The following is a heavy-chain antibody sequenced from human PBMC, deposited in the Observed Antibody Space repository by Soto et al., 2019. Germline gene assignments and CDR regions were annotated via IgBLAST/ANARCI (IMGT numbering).Heavy chain of an antibody. D-gene: IGHD2-2*01. CDR2: ISYDGSNK. V-gene: IGHV3-30*18. Sequence: GSLRLSCAASGFTFSSYGMHWVRQAPGKGLEWVAVISYDGSNKYYADSVKGRFTISRDNSKNTLYLQMNSLRAEDTAVYYCAKDVDCSSTSCYRYYYYYGMDVWGQGTTVTVSS. CDR3: AKDVDCSSTSCYRYYYYYGMDV. CDR1: GFTFSSYG. J-gene: IGHJ6*02.